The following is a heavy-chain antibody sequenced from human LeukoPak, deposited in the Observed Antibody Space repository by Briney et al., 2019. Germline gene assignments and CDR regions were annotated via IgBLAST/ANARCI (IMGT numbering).Heavy chain of an antibody. CDR1: GFTFSGFS. J-gene: IGHJ1*01. CDR3: TRHSPSYYYDSSGYYRIAEYFQH. V-gene: IGHV3-73*01. D-gene: IGHD3-22*01. CDR2: IRSKANSYTT. Sequence: GGSLRLSCAASGFTFSGFSMHWVRPASGEGLEWVGRIRSKANSYTTACAGSVKGRCTISRDDSKNTAYLQMNSLKTEDTVVYYCTRHSPSYYYDSSGYYRIAEYFQHWGQGTLVTVSS.